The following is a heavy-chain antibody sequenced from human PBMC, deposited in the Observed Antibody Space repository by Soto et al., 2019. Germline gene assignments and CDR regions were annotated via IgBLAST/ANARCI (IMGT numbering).Heavy chain of an antibody. CDR3: ARDKQGFSYGYGSQHFYYHGLDV. CDR2: IHFSGRT. Sequence: PSETLSLTCIVSGDSINSGDYYWSWIRHPPGKGLEWIGNIHFSGRTYYSPSLKSRVTMSTDTSKNQFSLRLTYVTSADTAVYYCARDKQGFSYGYGSQHFYYHGLDVWGQGTPVTVSS. CDR1: GDSINSGDYY. D-gene: IGHD5-18*01. V-gene: IGHV4-30-4*01. J-gene: IGHJ6*02.